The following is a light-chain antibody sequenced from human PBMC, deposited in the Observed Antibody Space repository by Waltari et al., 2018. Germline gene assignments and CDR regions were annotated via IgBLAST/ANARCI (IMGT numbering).Light chain of an antibody. CDR2: NSS. V-gene: IGKV3-11*01. CDR3: QHRDNWLFT. Sequence: EIVLTQAPATLSFYRGDRATLSCRARQSIQTFLAWYQQKPGQAPRLLIYNSSLRASGVPVRFSGSGSGTDFTLTISHLEPEDFAFYFCQHRDNWLFTFGPGTKVEIK. J-gene: IGKJ3*01. CDR1: QSIQTF.